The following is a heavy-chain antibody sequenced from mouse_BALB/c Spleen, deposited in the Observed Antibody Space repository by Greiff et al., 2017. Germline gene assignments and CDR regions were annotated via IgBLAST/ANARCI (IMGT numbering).Heavy chain of an antibody. J-gene: IGHJ3*01. CDR2: IDPENGDT. CDR3: NRLRGGVAC. Sequence: EVQLQQSGAELVRPGASVKLSCTASGFNIKDYYMHWVKQRPEQGLEWIGWIDPENGDTEYAPKFQGKATMTADTSSNTAYLQLRSLTSEDTAGYYCNRLRGGVACGGQGTLITVSA. D-gene: IGHD6-2*01. V-gene: IGHV14-4*02. CDR1: GFNIKDYY.